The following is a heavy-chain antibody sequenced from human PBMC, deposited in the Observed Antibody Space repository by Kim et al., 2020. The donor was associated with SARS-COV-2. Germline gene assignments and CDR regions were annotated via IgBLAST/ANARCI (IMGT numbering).Heavy chain of an antibody. D-gene: IGHD6-13*01. CDR1: GFTFDDYA. Sequence: GGSLRLSCAASGFTFDDYAMHWVRQAPGKGLEWVSGISWNSGSIGYADSVKGRFTISRDNAKNSLYLQMNSLRAEDTALYYCATLTAAGPCWGQGTLVTV. V-gene: IGHV3-9*01. CDR2: ISWNSGSI. CDR3: ATLTAAGPC. J-gene: IGHJ4*02.